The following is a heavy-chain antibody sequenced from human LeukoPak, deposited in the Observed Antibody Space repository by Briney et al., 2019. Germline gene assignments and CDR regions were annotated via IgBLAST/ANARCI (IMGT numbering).Heavy chain of an antibody. CDR3: ASNAYDFGSGYYARGYDFGMDV. D-gene: IGHD3-3*01. Sequence: PSETLSLTCTVSGGSISSSSYYWGWIRQPPGKGLEWIGSIYYSGSTYYNPSLKNRVTISVDTSKNQFSLTLSSVTAADTAVYFWASNAYDFGSGYYARGYDFGMDVCGQGSTVTVS. CDR1: GGSISSSSYY. J-gene: IGHJ6*02. CDR2: IYYSGST. V-gene: IGHV4-39*01.